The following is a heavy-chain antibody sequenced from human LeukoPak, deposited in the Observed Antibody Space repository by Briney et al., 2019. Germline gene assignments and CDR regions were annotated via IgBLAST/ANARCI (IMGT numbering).Heavy chain of an antibody. CDR1: GFTFSSYS. Sequence: GESLRLSCAASGFTFSSYSMNWVRQAPGKGLEWVSYISSASNTIYYADSVKGRFTVSRDDAKNSLYLQMNSLRAEDTPMYYCARDGWFGDYNWFDPWGQGTLVTVSS. J-gene: IGHJ5*02. D-gene: IGHD3-10*01. CDR2: ISSASNTI. V-gene: IGHV3-48*01. CDR3: ARDGWFGDYNWFDP.